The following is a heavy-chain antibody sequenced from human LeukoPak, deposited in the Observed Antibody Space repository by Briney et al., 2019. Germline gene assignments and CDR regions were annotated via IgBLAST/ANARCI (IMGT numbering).Heavy chain of an antibody. J-gene: IGHJ6*01. Sequence: PSETLSLTCTISGASVSSGRYYWSWIRQPPGKGLEWIGYIYYSGSTNYNPSLKSRVTISVDTSKNQFSLKLSSVTAADTAVYYCARIVVVPAAMSGYYYYYGMDVSGRGGTVTVSS. CDR1: GASVSSGRYY. CDR3: ARIVVVPAAMSGYYYYYGMDV. CDR2: IYYSGST. V-gene: IGHV4-61*01. D-gene: IGHD2-2*01.